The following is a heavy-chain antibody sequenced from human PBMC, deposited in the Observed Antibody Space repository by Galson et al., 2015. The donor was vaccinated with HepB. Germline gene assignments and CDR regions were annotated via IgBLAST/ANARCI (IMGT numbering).Heavy chain of an antibody. D-gene: IGHD5-24*01. CDR3: AKDTRINPNYFYAMDV. J-gene: IGHJ6*02. Sequence: SLRLSCAASEITFRSYGVHWVRQAPGKGLEWVAVISYDGTNKYYADSVKGRFTISRDNSKNTLYLQMNSLRAEDTAVYFCAKDTRINPNYFYAMDVWGQGTTVTVS. CDR1: EITFRSYG. CDR2: ISYDGTNK. V-gene: IGHV3-30*18.